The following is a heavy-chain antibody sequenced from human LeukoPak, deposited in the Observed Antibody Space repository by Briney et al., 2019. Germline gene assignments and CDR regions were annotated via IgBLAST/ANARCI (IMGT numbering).Heavy chain of an antibody. CDR3: ANSEQWVVRYFEY. V-gene: IGHV3-23*01. CDR2: ISGSGTST. J-gene: IGHJ4*02. CDR1: GFTFSSDA. Sequence: GGSLRLFCAASGFTFSSDAMSWVRQAPGKGLEWVSAISGSGTSTYHADSVKGRFTISRDNSKNTLYLQMNSLRDEDTAVYFCANSEQWVVRYFEYWGQGTLVTVSS. D-gene: IGHD6-19*01.